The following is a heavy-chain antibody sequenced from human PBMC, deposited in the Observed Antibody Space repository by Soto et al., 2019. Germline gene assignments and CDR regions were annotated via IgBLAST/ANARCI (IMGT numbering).Heavy chain of an antibody. V-gene: IGHV4-31*03. Sequence: SETLSLTCTVSGGSISSGGYYWSWIRQHPGKGLEWIGYIFYSGSTYYNPSLKSRVTISVNTSKKQFSLKLSSVTAADTAVYYCAREGVSSTWYYYYAMDVWGQGTLVTVSS. CDR1: GGSISSGGYY. CDR3: AREGVSSTWYYYYAMDV. J-gene: IGHJ6*02. D-gene: IGHD6-13*01. CDR2: IFYSGST.